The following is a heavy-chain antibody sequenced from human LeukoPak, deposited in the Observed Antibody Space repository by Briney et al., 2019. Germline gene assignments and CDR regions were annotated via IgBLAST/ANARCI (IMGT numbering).Heavy chain of an antibody. D-gene: IGHD5-18*01. CDR3: ARGGPDTAMARRLNFDY. V-gene: IGHV4-34*01. J-gene: IGHJ4*02. Sequence: SETLSLTCSVYGGSFSGYYWSWIRQPPGKGLEWIGEINHSGSTKYNPSLKSRVTISVDTSKNQFSLKLSSVTAADTAVYYCARGGPDTAMARRLNFDYWGQGTLVTVSS. CDR2: INHSGST. CDR1: GGSFSGYY.